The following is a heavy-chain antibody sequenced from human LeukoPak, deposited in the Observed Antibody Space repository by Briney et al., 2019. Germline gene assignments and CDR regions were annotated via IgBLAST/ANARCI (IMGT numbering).Heavy chain of an antibody. CDR2: ISVSGGST. CDR3: AKRDSTL. D-gene: IGHD2/OR15-2a*01. Sequence: GGSLRLSCVASGFTFSNYAMNWVRQTPGKGLEWVSTISVSGGSTYYADSVKGRFTISRDNSNNTLYLQMNNLRAEDTAVYYCAKRDSTLWGQGTLVTVSS. V-gene: IGHV3-23*01. J-gene: IGHJ4*02. CDR1: GFTFSNYA.